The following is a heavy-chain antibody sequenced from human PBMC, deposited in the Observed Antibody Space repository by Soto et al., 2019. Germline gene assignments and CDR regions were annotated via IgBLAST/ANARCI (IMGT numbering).Heavy chain of an antibody. J-gene: IGHJ6*02. V-gene: IGHV5-51*03. Sequence: PGESLKISCKGSGYSFTSYWIGWVRQMPGKGLEWMGIIYPGDSDTSYSPSFQAQATNSGDKANSTAYLQGSSPEASDTAMYYWASKRGAIYYYGMDVWGQGTTVTVSS. CDR3: ASKRGAIYYYGMDV. CDR2: IYPGDSDT. D-gene: IGHD2-2*01. CDR1: GYSFTSYW.